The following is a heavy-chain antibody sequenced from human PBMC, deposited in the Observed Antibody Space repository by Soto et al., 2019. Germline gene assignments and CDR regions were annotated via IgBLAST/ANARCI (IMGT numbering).Heavy chain of an antibody. J-gene: IGHJ2*01. Sequence: GGLLRLSCVGSGFTFINYAMNWVRHTPGKGLEWVSTSSGGGDRTFDADTVKGRFTISRDNSKNTVNLQMNSLRADDTAVYYCARKVLGSTSRPDWWYFDLWGHGTLVTVSS. CDR3: ARKVLGSTSRPDWWYFDL. D-gene: IGHD2-2*01. CDR1: GFTFINYA. V-gene: IGHV3-23*01. CDR2: SSGGGDRT.